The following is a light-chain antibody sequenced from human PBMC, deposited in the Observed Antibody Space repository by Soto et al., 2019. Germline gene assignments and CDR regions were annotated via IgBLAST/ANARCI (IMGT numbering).Light chain of an antibody. CDR1: ESISRW. CDR2: DVS. V-gene: IGKV1-5*01. CDR3: QQSYSTPT. J-gene: IGKJ4*01. Sequence: DIQMTQSPSTLSASVGDGVTITCRASESISRWLAWYQLKPGKAPTVLIYDVSTLQGGVPSRFSGSASGTEFTLTISSLQPDDFATYYCQQSYSTPTFGGGTKVEIK.